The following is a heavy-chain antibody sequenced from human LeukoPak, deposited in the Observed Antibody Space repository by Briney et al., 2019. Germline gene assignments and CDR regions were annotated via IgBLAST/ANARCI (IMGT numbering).Heavy chain of an antibody. CDR3: ARAVEYLPLDY. CDR1: GFTVSSNY. Sequence: GGSLRLSCAASGFTVSSNYMTWVRQAPGKGLEWVSIIHISGSTYYADSVRGRFTISRDNSKTTVYLQMNSLRAEDTAVYYCARAVEYLPLDYWGQGTLVAVSS. CDR2: IHISGST. V-gene: IGHV3-66*01. D-gene: IGHD2/OR15-2a*01. J-gene: IGHJ4*02.